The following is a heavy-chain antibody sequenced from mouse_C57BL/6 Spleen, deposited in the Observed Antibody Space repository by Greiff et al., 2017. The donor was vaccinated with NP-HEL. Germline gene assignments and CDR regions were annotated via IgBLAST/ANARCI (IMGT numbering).Heavy chain of an antibody. Sequence: QVQLQQSGAELVRPGTSVKVSCKASGYAFTNYLIEWVKQRPGQGLEWIGVINPGSGGTNYNEKFKGKATLTADKSSSTAYMQLSSLTSEDSAVYFCARGGYGDGYYFDYWGQGTTLTVSS. J-gene: IGHJ2*01. CDR2: INPGSGGT. D-gene: IGHD2-3*01. CDR3: ARGGYGDGYYFDY. V-gene: IGHV1-54*01. CDR1: GYAFTNYL.